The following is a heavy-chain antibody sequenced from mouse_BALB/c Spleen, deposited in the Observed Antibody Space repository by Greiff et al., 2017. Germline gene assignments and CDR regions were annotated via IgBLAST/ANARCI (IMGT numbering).Heavy chain of an antibody. CDR3: ARGNYRYDYYYAMDD. CDR1: GFTFSDYY. Sequence: EVKVVESGGGLVKPGGSLKLSCAASGFTFSDYYMYWVRQTPEKRLEWVATISDGGSYTYYPDSVKGRFTISRDNAKNNLYLQMSSLKSEDTAMYYCARGNYRYDYYYAMDDWGQGTSVTVSS. D-gene: IGHD2-14*01. CDR2: ISDGGSYT. J-gene: IGHJ4*01. V-gene: IGHV5-4*02.